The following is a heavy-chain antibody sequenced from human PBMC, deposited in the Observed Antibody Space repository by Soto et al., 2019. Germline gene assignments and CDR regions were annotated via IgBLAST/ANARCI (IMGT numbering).Heavy chain of an antibody. CDR1: GFTFSNYA. CDR3: AKYYGSGSYYHFDY. J-gene: IGHJ4*02. D-gene: IGHD3-10*01. CDR2: ISGGGGST. V-gene: IGHV3-23*01. Sequence: GGSLRLSCAASGFTFSNYAVSWVRQAPGKGLEWVSSISGGGGSTYYADSVKGRFTISRDNSKSTLYLQINSLRAEDTAVYYCAKYYGSGSYYHFDYWGQGTLVTVSS.